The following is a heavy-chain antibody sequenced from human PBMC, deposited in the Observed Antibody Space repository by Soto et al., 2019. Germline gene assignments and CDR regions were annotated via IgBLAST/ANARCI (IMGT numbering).Heavy chain of an antibody. V-gene: IGHV4-34*01. CDR2: MSHSGGT. CDR3: ARVERGTATTVVDAFDI. J-gene: IGHJ3*02. CDR1: GGSVSSGSYY. Sequence: QVQLQQWGAGLLKPSETLSLTCAVYGGSVSSGSYYWSWIRQPPGKGLEWIGEMSHSGGTHFNPSLESRVTISVDTAKNQFSLKMSFVTAADTALYYCARVERGTATTVVDAFDIWGPGTMVTVS. D-gene: IGHD1-1*01.